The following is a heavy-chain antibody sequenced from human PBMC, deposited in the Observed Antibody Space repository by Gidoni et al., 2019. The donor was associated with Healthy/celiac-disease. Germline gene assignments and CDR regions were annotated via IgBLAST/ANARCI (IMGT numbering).Heavy chain of an antibody. V-gene: IGHV5-10-1*03. D-gene: IGHD3-22*01. CDR2: IDPSDSYT. CDR3: ARTYYYDSSGYAPFDY. J-gene: IGHJ4*02. Sequence: EVQLVQSGAEVTQPGESLRISRKGSGYSFTSYWISWVRQMPGKGLEWMGRIDPSDSYTNYSPSFQGRVTISADKSISTAYLQWSSLKASDTARYYCARTYYYDSSGYAPFDYWGQGTLVTVSS. CDR1: GYSFTSYW.